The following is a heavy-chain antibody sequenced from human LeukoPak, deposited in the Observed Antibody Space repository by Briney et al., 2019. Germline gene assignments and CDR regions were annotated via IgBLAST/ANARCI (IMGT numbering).Heavy chain of an antibody. J-gene: IGHJ4*02. CDR1: GGSISSYY. D-gene: IGHD6-19*01. CDR3: ARVQWLGDLDY. V-gene: IGHV4-59*08. CDR2: IYHSGST. Sequence: PSETLSLTCTVSGGSISSYYWSWIRQPPGKGLEWIGSIYHSGSTYYNPSLKSRVTISVDTSKNQFSLKLSSVTAADTAVYYCARVQWLGDLDYWGQGTLVTVSS.